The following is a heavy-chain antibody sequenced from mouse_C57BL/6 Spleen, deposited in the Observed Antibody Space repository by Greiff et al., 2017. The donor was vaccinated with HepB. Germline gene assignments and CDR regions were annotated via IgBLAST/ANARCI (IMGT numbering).Heavy chain of an antibody. CDR3: AREGDYYGPFDY. CDR1: GYAFSSSW. Sequence: QVQLKESGPELVKPGASVKISCKASGYAFSSSWMNWVKQRPGKGLEWIGRIYPGDGDTNYNGKFKGKATLTADKSSSTAYMQLSSLTSEDSAVYFCAREGDYYGPFDYWGQGTTLTVSS. CDR2: IYPGDGDT. D-gene: IGHD1-1*01. J-gene: IGHJ2*01. V-gene: IGHV1-82*01.